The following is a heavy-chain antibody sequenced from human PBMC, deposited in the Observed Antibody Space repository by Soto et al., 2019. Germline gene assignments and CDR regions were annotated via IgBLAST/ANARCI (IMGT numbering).Heavy chain of an antibody. CDR3: ARDQGAYAEYFQH. D-gene: IGHD1-26*01. Sequence: QVQLVESGGGVVQPGRSLRLSCAASGFTFSGYGMHWVRQAPGRGLEWVALIWYDGSNKYYADSVKGRFTISRDNSKNTLYLQMNSLRAEDTAVYYCARDQGAYAEYFQHWGQGTLVTVSS. CDR1: GFTFSGYG. J-gene: IGHJ1*01. V-gene: IGHV3-33*01. CDR2: IWYDGSNK.